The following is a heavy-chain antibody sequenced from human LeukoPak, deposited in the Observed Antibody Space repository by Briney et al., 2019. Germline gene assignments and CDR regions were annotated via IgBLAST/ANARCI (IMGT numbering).Heavy chain of an antibody. CDR2: VKHDGSEK. CDR3: ARRGDYGVDYFDY. D-gene: IGHD4-17*01. CDR1: GFTFSSYW. Sequence: GGSLRLSCAASGFTFSSYWMSWVRQAPGKGLEWVANVKHDGSEKYYVDSVKGRFTISRDNAKNSLYLQMNSLRAEDTAVYYCARRGDYGVDYFDYWGQGALVTVSS. V-gene: IGHV3-7*01. J-gene: IGHJ4*02.